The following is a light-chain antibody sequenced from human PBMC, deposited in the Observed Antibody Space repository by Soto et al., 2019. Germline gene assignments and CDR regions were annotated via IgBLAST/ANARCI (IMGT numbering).Light chain of an antibody. CDR2: EVF. CDR3: MQSMQLPPWT. CDR1: RSLLHGVEKPI. J-gene: IGKJ1*01. Sequence: MVLPRPPFSFSVMLGKWAPISSKLGRSLLHGVEKPILYWYLQRPGQPPQLLIDEVFNRFSGVLDRFSASGSGTDFTLTISRVEAEDVGVYYCMQSMQLPPWTFGQGTKVEIK. V-gene: IGKV2D-29*01.